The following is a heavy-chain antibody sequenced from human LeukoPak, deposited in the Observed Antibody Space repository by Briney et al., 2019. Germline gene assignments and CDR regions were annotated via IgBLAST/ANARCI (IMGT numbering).Heavy chain of an antibody. CDR3: ARDPDSSSWDYFDY. CDR2: IYYSGST. V-gene: IGHV4-59*01. CDR1: GGSISSYY. Sequence: PSETLSLTCTVSGGSISSYYWSWIRQPPGKGLEWIGHIYYSGSTNYNPSLKSRVTILVDTSKNQFSLKVSSVTAADTAVYYCARDPDSSSWDYFDYWGQGTLVTVSS. J-gene: IGHJ4*02. D-gene: IGHD6-13*01.